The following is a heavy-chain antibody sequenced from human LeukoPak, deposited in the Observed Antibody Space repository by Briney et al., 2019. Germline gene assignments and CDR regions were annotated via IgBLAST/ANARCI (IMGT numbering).Heavy chain of an antibody. V-gene: IGHV3-53*01. D-gene: IGHD3-10*01. Sequence: GGSLRLSCAASGFTVSSNYMSWVRQAPGKGLEWVSVIYSGGSTYYADSVKGRFTISRDNSKNTLYLQMNSLRAEDTAVYYCAKEASGYGYYFDYWGQGTLVTVSS. J-gene: IGHJ4*02. CDR3: AKEASGYGYYFDY. CDR2: IYSGGST. CDR1: GFTVSSNY.